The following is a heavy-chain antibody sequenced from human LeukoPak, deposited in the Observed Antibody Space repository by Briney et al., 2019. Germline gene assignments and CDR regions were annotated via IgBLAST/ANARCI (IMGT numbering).Heavy chain of an antibody. CDR3: AKRIAAAGTHYYFDY. CDR2: ISGSGGST. V-gene: IGHV3-23*01. D-gene: IGHD6-13*01. CDR1: GFTFSSYA. J-gene: IGHJ4*02. Sequence: GGSLRLSCAASGFTFSSYAMSWVRQAPGKGLEWISGISGSGGSTYYADSVKGRFTISRDNSKNTLYPQMNSLRAEDTAVFYCAKRIAAAGTHYYFDYWGQGTLVTVSS.